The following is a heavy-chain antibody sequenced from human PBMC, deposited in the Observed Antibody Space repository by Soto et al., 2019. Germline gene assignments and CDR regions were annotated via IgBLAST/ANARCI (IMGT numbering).Heavy chain of an antibody. CDR1: GYSFTDYY. V-gene: IGHV1-2*02. J-gene: IGHJ5*02. Sequence: QVHQEQSGAEVKKPGASVKVSCKASGYSFTDYYMHWVRQAPGQGLEWMGWINTKTGGTNYAQRVQGRVTMTGDTSINTAYMELSRLRSDDTAVYYCARVGPTGWFDPWGQGTVVTVSS. CDR2: INTKTGGT. CDR3: ARVGPTGWFDP.